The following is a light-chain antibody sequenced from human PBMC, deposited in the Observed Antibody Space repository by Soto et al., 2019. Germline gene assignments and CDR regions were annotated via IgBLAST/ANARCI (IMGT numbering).Light chain of an antibody. CDR3: CSCAGSSSLA. Sequence: LTQPASVSGSPGQSITISCTGTSSDVGSYNLVSWYQLHPGKAPKLMIYEVSKRPSGVSNRFSGSKSGNTASLTISGLQAEDEADYYCCSCAGSSSLAFGTGTKVTVL. J-gene: IGLJ1*01. V-gene: IGLV2-23*02. CDR2: EVS. CDR1: SSDVGSYNL.